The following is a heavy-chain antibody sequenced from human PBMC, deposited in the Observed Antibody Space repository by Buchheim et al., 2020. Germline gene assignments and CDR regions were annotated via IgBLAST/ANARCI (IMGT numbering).Heavy chain of an antibody. CDR3: ARVGPRYSYGYSDY. Sequence: QLQLQESGPGLVKPSETLSLTCTVSGGSISSSSYYWGWIRQPPGKGLEWIGEINHSGSTNYNPSLKSRVTISVDTSKNQFSLKLSSVTAADTAVYYCARVGPRYSYGYSDYWGQGTL. J-gene: IGHJ4*02. V-gene: IGHV4-39*07. CDR1: GGSISSSSYY. D-gene: IGHD5-18*01. CDR2: INHSGST.